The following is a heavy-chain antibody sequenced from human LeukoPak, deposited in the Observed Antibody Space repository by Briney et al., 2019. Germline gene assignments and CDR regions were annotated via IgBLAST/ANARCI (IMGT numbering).Heavy chain of an antibody. CDR2: ITGSGGNT. D-gene: IGHD1-26*01. CDR3: AKDKAGLVGATYFDY. CDR1: GFTFSSYS. V-gene: IGHV3-21*04. Sequence: PGGSLRLSCAASGFTFSSYSLNWVRQAPGKGLEWVSGITGSGGNTYYADSVKGRFTISRDNSKNSLYLQMNSLRAEDTALYYCAKDKAGLVGATYFDYWGQGTLVTVSS. J-gene: IGHJ4*02.